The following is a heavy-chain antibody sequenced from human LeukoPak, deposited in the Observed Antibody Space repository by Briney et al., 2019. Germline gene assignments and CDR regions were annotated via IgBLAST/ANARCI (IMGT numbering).Heavy chain of an antibody. J-gene: IGHJ4*02. CDR2: IYYSGST. CDR1: GGSISSDC. CDR3: AREYGLLWFGESYFDY. Sequence: SETLSLTCTVSGGSISSDCWGWIRQPPGKGLEWIGSIYYSGSTYYNPSLKSRVTISVDTSKNQFSLKLSSVTAADTAVYYCAREYGLLWFGESYFDYWGQGTLVTVSS. V-gene: IGHV4-39*07. D-gene: IGHD3-10*01.